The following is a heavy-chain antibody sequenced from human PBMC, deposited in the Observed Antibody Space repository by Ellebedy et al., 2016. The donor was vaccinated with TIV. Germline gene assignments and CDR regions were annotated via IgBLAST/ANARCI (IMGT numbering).Heavy chain of an antibody. CDR1: GYTFTGYY. Sequence: AASVKVSCKASGYTFTGYYIHWVRQAPGEGLEWVGWINPNSGDTNYAQKFQGRVTLTRDTSINTVYMDLSSLRSDDTAVYYCARDGRRIVVNWFDSWGQGTLVTVSS. D-gene: IGHD2-15*01. J-gene: IGHJ5*01. CDR2: INPNSGDT. CDR3: ARDGRRIVVNWFDS. V-gene: IGHV1-2*02.